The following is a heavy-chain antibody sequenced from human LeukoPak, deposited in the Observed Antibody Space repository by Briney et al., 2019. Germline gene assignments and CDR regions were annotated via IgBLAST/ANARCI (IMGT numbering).Heavy chain of an antibody. CDR2: IYSDGTT. D-gene: IGHD3-10*01. V-gene: IGHV3-53*01. Sequence: PGGSLRLSCAASGFTFSSYGMSWVRQAPGKGLEWVSIIYSDGTTYYADSVKGRFTISRDNSKNTLYLQMNSLRAEDTAVYYCARDRAPPTSWYFDLWGRGTLVTVSS. J-gene: IGHJ2*01. CDR1: GFTFSSYG. CDR3: ARDRAPPTSWYFDL.